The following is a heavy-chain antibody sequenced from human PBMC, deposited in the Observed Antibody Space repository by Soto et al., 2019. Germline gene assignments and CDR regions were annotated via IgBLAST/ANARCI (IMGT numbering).Heavy chain of an antibody. D-gene: IGHD3-10*01. J-gene: IGHJ4*02. CDR3: VRQRGNYFDF. V-gene: IGHV4-59*11. CDR1: GDPTNSRY. Sequence: SETLSLTCIVSGDPTNSRYWSSIRQPPGKGLEWIGYLDYVESTNYAPSLQSRVTMSVDTSKNQVSLKLRYVTAADTAVYYCVRQRGNYFDFWGQGTLVTVSS. CDR2: LDYVEST.